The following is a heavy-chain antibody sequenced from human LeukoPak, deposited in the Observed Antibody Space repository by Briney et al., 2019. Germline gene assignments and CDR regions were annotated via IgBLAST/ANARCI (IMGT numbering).Heavy chain of an antibody. D-gene: IGHD3-9*01. Sequence: GGSLRLSCAASGFTFSTSAMNWVRQVPGKGLEWVSSIDYDSSHIYYAASVRGRFTISRDNARNSVYLQMNSLRVLDTAVYYCARDPLRYLRVGHYDYWGQGTLVAVSS. V-gene: IGHV3-21*01. CDR1: GFTFSTSA. CDR2: IDYDSSHI. J-gene: IGHJ4*02. CDR3: ARDPLRYLRVGHYDY.